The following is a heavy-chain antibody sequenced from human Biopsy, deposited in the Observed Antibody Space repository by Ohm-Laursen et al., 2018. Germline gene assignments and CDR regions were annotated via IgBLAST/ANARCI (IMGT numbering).Heavy chain of an antibody. CDR3: AIISFTRLLDY. V-gene: IGHV1-18*01. CDR1: GYNFNSYG. J-gene: IGHJ4*02. Sequence: ASVKVSCKTSGYNFNSYGISWVRQAPGQGLEWMGRISGYNGNTLYAQKFQHRVTMTTDTSTSTAYMELRSLTSDDTAVYYCAIISFTRLLDYWGQGTLVTVSS. CDR2: ISGYNGNT. D-gene: IGHD4/OR15-4a*01.